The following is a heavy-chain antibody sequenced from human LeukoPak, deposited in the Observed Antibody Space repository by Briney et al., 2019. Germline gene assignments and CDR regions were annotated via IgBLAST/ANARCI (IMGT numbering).Heavy chain of an antibody. D-gene: IGHD5-24*01. V-gene: IGHV3-7*01. Sequence: GGSLRLSCAASGFTFSSYWMSWVRQAPGKGLEWVANIKQDGSEKYYVDSVKGRFTISRDNAKNSLYLQMNSLRAEDTAVYYCARDPASRDGHNRGAFEIWGQGTMVTVSS. J-gene: IGHJ3*02. CDR1: GFTFSSYW. CDR3: ARDPASRDGHNRGAFEI. CDR2: IKQDGSEK.